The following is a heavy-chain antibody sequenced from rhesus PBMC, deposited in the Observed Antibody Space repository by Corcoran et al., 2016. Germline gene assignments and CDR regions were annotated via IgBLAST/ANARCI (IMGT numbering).Heavy chain of an antibody. CDR2: IYGSGSST. J-gene: IGHJ4*01. CDR1: GGSISSSY. CDR3: ATIYSSGWLYFDY. D-gene: IGHD6-31*01. Sequence: QLQLQESGPGLVKPSETLSVTCAVSGGSISSSYWSWIRQAPGKGLEWIGYIYGSGSSTNYNPSLKSRVTLSVDTSKNQPSLKLSSVTAADTAVYYCATIYSSGWLYFDYWGQGVLVTVSS. V-gene: IGHV4-169*01.